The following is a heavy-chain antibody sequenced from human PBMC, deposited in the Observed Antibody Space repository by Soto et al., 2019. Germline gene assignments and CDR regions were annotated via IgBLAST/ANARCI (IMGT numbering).Heavy chain of an antibody. CDR2: ISSSSSTI. CDR1: GFKFSSYS. J-gene: IGHJ6*04. CDR3: ARDRMVRGELSPTALDV. Sequence: PGGSKILSSGASGFKFSSYSMNWVSQAQGKGLEWVSYISSSSSTIYYADSVKGRFTISRDNAKNSLYLQMNSLRAEDTAVYYCARDRMVRGELSPTALDVWGKGTTVTVSS. V-gene: IGHV3-48*01. D-gene: IGHD3-10*01.